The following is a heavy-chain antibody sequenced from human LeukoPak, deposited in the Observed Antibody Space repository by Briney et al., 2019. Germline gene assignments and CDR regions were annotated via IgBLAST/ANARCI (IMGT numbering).Heavy chain of an antibody. CDR3: AKGGFGVYYFDD. Sequence: GGSLRLSCAASGFTFSGYVMSWVRQAPGKGLERVSDIPGDGGSTYYSDSVKGRFAISRDNSKNTLFLHMNSLRAEDTAVYYCAKGGFGVYYFDDWGQGALVTVSS. D-gene: IGHD3-10*01. J-gene: IGHJ4*02. CDR1: GFTFSGYV. V-gene: IGHV3-23*01. CDR2: IPGDGGST.